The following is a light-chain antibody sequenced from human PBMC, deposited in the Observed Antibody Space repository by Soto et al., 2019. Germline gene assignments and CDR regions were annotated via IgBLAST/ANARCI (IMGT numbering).Light chain of an antibody. CDR1: LSISTY. Sequence: EIVLTQSPATLSLSPGESATLSCRASLSISTYLAWYQQKLGQPPWLHIYGASTRATGIPARFSGSGSGREFTLTISSLQSVDIAVYYCQQYKNWPPKTFVLGTKVDI. CDR2: GAS. CDR3: QQYKNWPPKT. J-gene: IGKJ1*01. V-gene: IGKV3-15*01.